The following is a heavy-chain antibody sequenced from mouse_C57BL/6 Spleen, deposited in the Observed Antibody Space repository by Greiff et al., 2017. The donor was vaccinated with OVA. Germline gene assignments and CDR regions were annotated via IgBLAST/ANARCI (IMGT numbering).Heavy chain of an antibody. Sequence: QVQLKQSGPELVKPGASVKISCKASGYAFSSSWMNWVKQRPGKGLEWIGEILPGSGSTNYNEKFKGKATFTADTSSNTAYMQLSSLTTEDSAIYYCARRLYYFDYWGQGTTLTVSS. CDR2: ILPGSGST. V-gene: IGHV1-9*01. CDR1: GYAFSSSW. CDR3: ARRLYYFDY. J-gene: IGHJ2*01.